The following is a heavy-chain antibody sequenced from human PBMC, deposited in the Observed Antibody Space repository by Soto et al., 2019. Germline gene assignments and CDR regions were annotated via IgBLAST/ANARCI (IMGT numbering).Heavy chain of an antibody. CDR3: ARVPSP. CDR1: GGSISTTQW. Sequence: SETLSLTCVVSGGSISTTQWWTWVRQPPGKGLEWIGETHHSGKTNYNPSLKSRVTISLDKSKNQVSLKLNSVTAADTAVYYCARVPSPWGQGTLVTVSS. J-gene: IGHJ5*02. V-gene: IGHV4-4*02. CDR2: THHSGKT.